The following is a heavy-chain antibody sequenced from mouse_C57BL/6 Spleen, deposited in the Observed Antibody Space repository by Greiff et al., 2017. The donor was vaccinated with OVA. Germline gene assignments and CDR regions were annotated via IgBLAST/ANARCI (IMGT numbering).Heavy chain of an antibody. CDR1: GYTFTSYW. J-gene: IGHJ2*01. Sequence: QVQLQPPGAELVRPGTSVKLSCKASGYTFTSYWMHWVKQRPGQGLEWIGVIDPSDSYTNYNQKFKGKATLTVDTSSSTAYMQLSSLTSEDSAVYYCARSYYGSPHFDYWGQGTTLTVSS. CDR3: ARSYYGSPHFDY. CDR2: IDPSDSYT. D-gene: IGHD1-1*01. V-gene: IGHV1-59*01.